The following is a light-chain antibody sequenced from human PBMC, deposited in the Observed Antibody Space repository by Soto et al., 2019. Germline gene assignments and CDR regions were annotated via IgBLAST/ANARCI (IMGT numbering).Light chain of an antibody. CDR1: TGAVTSGYY. CDR3: LLYYGGADVV. V-gene: IGLV7-43*01. J-gene: IGLJ2*01. Sequence: QAVVTQEPSLTVSPGGTVTLTCASSTGAVTSGYYPNWFQQKPGQAPRALIYSRSNKHSWTPARFSGSLLGGKAALTLSGVQPEDEAEYYCLLYYGGADVVFGGGTKVTVL. CDR2: SRS.